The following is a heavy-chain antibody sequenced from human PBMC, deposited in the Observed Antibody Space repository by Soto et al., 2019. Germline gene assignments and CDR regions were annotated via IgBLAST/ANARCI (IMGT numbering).Heavy chain of an antibody. V-gene: IGHV6-1*01. D-gene: IGHD5-12*01. J-gene: IGHJ6*02. CDR1: GDTVSTNTAA. CDR2: IYYKSRWYN. Sequence: PSQTLSLTCAISGDTVSTNTAAWNWIRQSPSRGLEWLGRIYYKSRWYNDYSESLKSRIAIIPDTSRNQFSLQLNSVIPEDTAVYYCAGDWGYDPDPTYYYGMDVWGQGTKVTVSS. CDR3: AGDWGYDPDPTYYYGMDV.